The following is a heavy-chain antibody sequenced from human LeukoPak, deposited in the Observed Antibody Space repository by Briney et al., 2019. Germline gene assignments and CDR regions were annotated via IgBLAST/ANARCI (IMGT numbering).Heavy chain of an antibody. CDR1: GYSFTSYW. CDR2: IDPSDSYI. CDR3: ARQPRGTVVFDY. Sequence: GESLKISRKGSGYSFTSYWIGWVRQMPGKGLEWMGRIDPSDSYINHSPSFQGHVSISADKSVSTAYLQWSSLKASDSAMYYCARQPRGTVVFDYWGQGTLVTVSS. J-gene: IGHJ4*02. D-gene: IGHD4-23*01. V-gene: IGHV5-10-1*01.